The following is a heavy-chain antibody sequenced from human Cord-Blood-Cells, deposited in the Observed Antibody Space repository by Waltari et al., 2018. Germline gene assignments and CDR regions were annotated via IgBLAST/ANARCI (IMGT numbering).Heavy chain of an antibody. D-gene: IGHD5-18*01. J-gene: IGHJ4*02. CDR1: GGSISSYY. V-gene: IGHV4-59*01. Sequence: QVQLQESGPGLVKPSETLSLTCTVSGGSISSYYWSWIRQPPGKGLEWIGYIYYSGSTHYNPSLKRRVTISVDTSKNQFSLKLSSVTAADTAVYYCAREGYSYGFDYWGQGTLVTVSS. CDR3: AREGYSYGFDY. CDR2: IYYSGST.